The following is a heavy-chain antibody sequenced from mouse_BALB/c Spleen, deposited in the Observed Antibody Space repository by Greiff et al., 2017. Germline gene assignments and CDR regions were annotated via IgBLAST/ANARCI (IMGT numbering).Heavy chain of an antibody. J-gene: IGHJ4*01. CDR2: ISSGGST. V-gene: IGHV5-6-5*01. D-gene: IGHD3-3*01. Sequence: EVKLVESGGGLVKPGGSLKLSCAASGFTFSSYAMSWVRQTPEKRLEWVASISSGGSTYYPDSVKGRFTISRDNARNILYLQMSSLRSEDTAMYYCARDRAYVAMDYWGQGTSVTVSS. CDR1: GFTFSSYA. CDR3: ARDRAYVAMDY.